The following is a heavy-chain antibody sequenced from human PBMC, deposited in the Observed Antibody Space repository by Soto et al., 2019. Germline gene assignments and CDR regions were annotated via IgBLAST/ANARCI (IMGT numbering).Heavy chain of an antibody. V-gene: IGHV1-18*04. CDR2: ISAYNGNT. J-gene: IGHJ5*02. CDR1: GYTFTSYG. D-gene: IGHD2-15*01. Sequence: ASVQVSCKASGYTFTSYGISWVRQAPGQGLEWMGWISAYNGNTNYAQKLQGRVTMTTDTSTSTAYMELRSLRSDDTAVYYCARDNRQNDGTPAASSLFHPWGQGNPVTVS. CDR3: ARDNRQNDGTPAASSLFHP.